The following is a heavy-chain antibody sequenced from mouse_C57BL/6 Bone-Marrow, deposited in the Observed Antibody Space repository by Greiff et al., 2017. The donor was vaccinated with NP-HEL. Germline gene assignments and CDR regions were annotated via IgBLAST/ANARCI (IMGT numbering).Heavy chain of an antibody. CDR3: TTPGRDFDY. V-gene: IGHV14-4*01. CDR2: IDPENGDT. Sequence: VQLKESGAELVRPGASVKLSCTASGFNIKDDYMHWVKQRPEQGLEWIGWIDPENGDTEYASKFQGKATITADTSSNTAYLQLSSLTSEDTAVYYCTTPGRDFDYWGQGTTLTVSS. J-gene: IGHJ2*01. CDR1: GFNIKDDY. D-gene: IGHD4-1*01.